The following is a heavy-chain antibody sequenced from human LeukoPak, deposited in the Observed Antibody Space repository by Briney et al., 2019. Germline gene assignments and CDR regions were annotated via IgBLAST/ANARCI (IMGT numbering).Heavy chain of an antibody. J-gene: IGHJ4*02. V-gene: IGHV1-2*06. CDR2: INPNSGGT. D-gene: IGHD2-15*01. Sequence: ASEKVSCKASGYTFTGYYMHWVRQAPGQGLEWMGRINPNSGGTNYAQKFQGRVTMTRDTSISTAHMELSRLRSDDTAVYYCAGIEAAFDYWGQGTLVTVSS. CDR1: GYTFTGYY. CDR3: AGIEAAFDY.